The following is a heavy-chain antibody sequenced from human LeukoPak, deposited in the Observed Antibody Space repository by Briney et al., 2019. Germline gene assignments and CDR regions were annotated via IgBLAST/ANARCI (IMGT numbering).Heavy chain of an antibody. CDR1: GGTFSSYA. D-gene: IGHD1-20*01. CDR3: ARSIERNRVHYNWNYYYMDV. CDR2: IIPVFGTA. J-gene: IGHJ6*03. V-gene: IGHV1-69*05. Sequence: GSSVKLSCTASGGTFSSYAISWVRQAPGQGLEWMGGIIPVFGTANYAQKFQGRVTITKDESTSTAYMELSSLRSEDTAVYYCARSIERNRVHYNWNYYYMDVWGKGTTVTVSS.